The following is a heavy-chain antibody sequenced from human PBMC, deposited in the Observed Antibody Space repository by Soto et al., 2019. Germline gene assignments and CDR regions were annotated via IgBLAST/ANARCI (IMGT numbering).Heavy chain of an antibody. Sequence: VASVKVSCKAFGFTFTNYVLFWVRQAPGQRLEWVGWIHAGNGNTESSEKIQGRVTLTTDTSASTAYMELSSLRSEDTALYYCARAVFYRSRTGSPSHCFDIWGQGSMVTVAS. CDR1: GFTFTNYV. V-gene: IGHV1-3*01. J-gene: IGHJ4*02. CDR3: ARAVFYRSRTGSPSHCFDI. CDR2: IHAGNGNT. D-gene: IGHD3-9*01.